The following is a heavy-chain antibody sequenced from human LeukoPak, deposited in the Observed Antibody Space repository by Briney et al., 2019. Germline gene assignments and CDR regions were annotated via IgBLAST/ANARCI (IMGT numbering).Heavy chain of an antibody. J-gene: IGHJ6*02. V-gene: IGHV1-18*04. CDR2: ISAYNGNT. Sequence: GASVKVSCKASGYTFTVYYMHWVRQAPGQGLEWMGWISAYNGNTNYAQKLQGRVTMTTDTSTSTAYMELRSLRSDDTAVYYCARDDYGDYDYYYGMDVWGQGTTVTVSS. CDR3: ARDDYGDYDYYYGMDV. D-gene: IGHD4-17*01. CDR1: GYTFTVYY.